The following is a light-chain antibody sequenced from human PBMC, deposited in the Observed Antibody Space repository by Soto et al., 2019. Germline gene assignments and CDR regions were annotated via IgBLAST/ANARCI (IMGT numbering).Light chain of an antibody. V-gene: IGLV2-14*01. CDR2: DVS. CDR3: SSYTSSSTLV. CDR1: SSDVGGYNY. J-gene: IGLJ2*01. Sequence: QSALTQPASVSGSPGQSITISCTGTSSDVGGYNYVSWYQQHPGKVPKLMIYDVSNRPSGVSNRFSGSKSDNTASLTISGLQAEDEADYYCSSYTSSSTLVFGGGTKLTVL.